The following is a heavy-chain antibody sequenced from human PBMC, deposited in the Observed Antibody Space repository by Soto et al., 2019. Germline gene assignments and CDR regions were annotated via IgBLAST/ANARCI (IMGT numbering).Heavy chain of an antibody. CDR1: GYTFASHY. Sequence: QVQLVQSGAEVKKPGASVKVSCQASGYTFASHYIHWVRQAPGQGLEWMGVINPNGGNTRYAQRFQDRLTLTTDTPTNTVYLDLSSPSSDDTAVYYCGRDTSGLDYWGQGTLVTVSS. CDR3: GRDTSGLDY. CDR2: INPNGGNT. V-gene: IGHV1-46*01. J-gene: IGHJ4*02.